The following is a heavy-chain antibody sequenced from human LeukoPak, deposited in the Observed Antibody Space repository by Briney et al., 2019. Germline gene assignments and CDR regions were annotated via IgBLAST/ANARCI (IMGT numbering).Heavy chain of an antibody. V-gene: IGHV1-24*01. CDR3: ATESRYCSSTSCSNWFDP. CDR2: FDPEDSET. Sequence: GASVKVSCKVSGYTLTELSMHWVRQAPGKGLEWMGGFDPEDSETIYAQKFQGRVTMTEDTSTDTAYMELSSLRSEDTAVYYCATESRYCSSTSCSNWFDPWGQGTLVTVSS. J-gene: IGHJ5*02. D-gene: IGHD2-2*01. CDR1: GYTLTELS.